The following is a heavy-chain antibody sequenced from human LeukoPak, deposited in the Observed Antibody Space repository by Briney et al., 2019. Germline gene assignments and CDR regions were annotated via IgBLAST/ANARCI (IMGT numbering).Heavy chain of an antibody. J-gene: IGHJ4*02. D-gene: IGHD7-27*01. V-gene: IGHV3-23*01. CDR1: GFSFSIYA. Sequence: PGGSLRLSCAASGFSFSIYAMSWVRQAPGKGLKWVSTITTGDGNTYYADSVKGRFTVSRDDSKNTLYLQMNSLRAEDTAVYYCAKDGGLWVSAHWGDSWGRGTLVTVSS. CDR3: AKDGGLWVSAHWGDS. CDR2: ITTGDGNT.